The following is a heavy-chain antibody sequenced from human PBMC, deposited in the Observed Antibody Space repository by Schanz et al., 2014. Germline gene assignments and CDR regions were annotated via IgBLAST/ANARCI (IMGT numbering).Heavy chain of an antibody. CDR2: MYINSGST. V-gene: IGHV3-66*01. J-gene: IGHJ4*02. Sequence: EVHLVASGGGLVQPGGSLRLSCAVSGFTVNTNYMCWVRQAPGKGLEWSSSMYINSGSTQYADSVKGRFIISGDSSKNTLSLLVNCLRAEDTAVYYCAREYAVFDCWGQGTLVTVSS. D-gene: IGHD2-2*01. CDR1: GFTVNTNY. CDR3: AREYAVFDC.